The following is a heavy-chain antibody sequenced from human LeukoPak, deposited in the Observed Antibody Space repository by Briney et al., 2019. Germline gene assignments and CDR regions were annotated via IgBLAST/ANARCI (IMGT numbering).Heavy chain of an antibody. D-gene: IGHD5-24*01. V-gene: IGHV4-59*01. J-gene: IGHJ3*02. CDR3: ARVGGYNDAFDI. Sequence: PSETLSLTCTVSGGSISSYYWSWIRQPPGKGLEWIAYIYYSGSTNYNPSLKSRVTISLDTSKNQFFLKLSSVTAADTAIYYCARVGGYNDAFDIWGQGTMVTVSS. CDR1: GGSISSYY. CDR2: IYYSGST.